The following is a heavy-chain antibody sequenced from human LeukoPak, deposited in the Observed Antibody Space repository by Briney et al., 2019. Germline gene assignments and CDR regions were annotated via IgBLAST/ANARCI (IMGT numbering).Heavy chain of an antibody. CDR3: ARGGVDSSGYLYFQH. D-gene: IGHD3-22*01. J-gene: IGHJ1*01. CDR1: GYTFTSYA. Sequence: ASVKVSCKASGYTFTSYAMHWVRQAPGQRLEWMGWINAGNGNTKYSQKFQGRVTMTTDTSTSTAYMELRSLRSEDTAVYYCARGGVDSSGYLYFQHWGQGTLVTVSS. V-gene: IGHV1-3*01. CDR2: INAGNGNT.